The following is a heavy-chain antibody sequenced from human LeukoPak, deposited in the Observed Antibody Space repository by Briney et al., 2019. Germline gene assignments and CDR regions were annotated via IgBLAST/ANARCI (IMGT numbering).Heavy chain of an antibody. CDR2: IYYSGST. J-gene: IGHJ4*02. CDR1: GGSISSGDYY. V-gene: IGHV4-30-4*08. CDR3: ARKRRDGYNLGYFDY. D-gene: IGHD5-24*01. Sequence: SQTLSLTCTVSGGSISSGDYYWSWIRQPPGKGLEWIGYIYYSGSTYYNPSLKSRLTISVDTSKNQSSLKLSSVTAADTAVYYCARKRRDGYNLGYFDYWGQGTLVTVSS.